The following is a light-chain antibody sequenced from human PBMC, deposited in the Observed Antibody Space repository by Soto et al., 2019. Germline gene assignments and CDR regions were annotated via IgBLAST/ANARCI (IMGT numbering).Light chain of an antibody. J-gene: IGKJ1*01. CDR1: QSIGSC. Sequence: DTQMTQSPSTLSASVGDRVTITCRASQSIGSCLAWYQQKPGKAPKLLIYKTSILENGVPSRFSGSGSGTEFTLTISSLQPDDFATYYCQQYMSYSFGQGTKVDI. V-gene: IGKV1-5*03. CDR2: KTS. CDR3: QQYMSYS.